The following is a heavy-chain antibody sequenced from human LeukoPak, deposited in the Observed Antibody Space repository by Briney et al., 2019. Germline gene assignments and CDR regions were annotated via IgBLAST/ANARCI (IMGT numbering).Heavy chain of an antibody. Sequence: SETLSLTCTVSGGSISSYYWTWIRQPPGKGLEWIGYIYYSGSTNYNPSLKSRVTMSVDSSKNQFSLKLSSVTAADTAVYYCARGRGAGSYNLWGQGTLVTVSS. CDR3: ARGRGAGSYNL. CDR1: GGSISSYY. J-gene: IGHJ5*02. D-gene: IGHD1-26*01. CDR2: IYYSGST. V-gene: IGHV4-59*08.